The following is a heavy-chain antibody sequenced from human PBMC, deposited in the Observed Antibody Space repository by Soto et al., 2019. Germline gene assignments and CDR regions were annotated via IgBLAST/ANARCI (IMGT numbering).Heavy chain of an antibody. J-gene: IGHJ5*02. D-gene: IGHD3-22*01. Sequence: QAQLVQSGAEVKKPGASVKVSCESFGYTFTGYYIHWVRQAPGQGLEWVGWINPKSGATKHAQKFQGRAIMTRDTPRTTGYMEVISRGPDDTALYYCPREGLYDVDIPGLLDPWGQGPPFTVAS. CDR1: GYTFTGYY. CDR3: PREGLYDVDIPGLLDP. V-gene: IGHV1-2*02. CDR2: INPKSGAT.